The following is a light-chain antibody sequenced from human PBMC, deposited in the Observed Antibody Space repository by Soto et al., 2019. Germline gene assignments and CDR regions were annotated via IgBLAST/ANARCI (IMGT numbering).Light chain of an antibody. J-gene: IGLJ2*01. V-gene: IGLV4-69*01. CDR2: LNSDGSH. CDR1: SGHSSYA. CDR3: QTWGTGIRV. Sequence: QAVVTQSPSASASLGASVKLTCTLSSGHSSYAIAWHQQQPEKGPRYLMKLNSDGSHSKGDGIPDRVSGSSSGAERYLTIPSLQSEDEADYYCQTWGTGIRVFGGGTKLTVL.